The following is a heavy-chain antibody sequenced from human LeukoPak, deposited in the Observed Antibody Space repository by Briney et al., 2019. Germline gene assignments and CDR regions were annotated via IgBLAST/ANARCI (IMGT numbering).Heavy chain of an antibody. CDR1: GGSLSGYY. CDR2: IYHGGST. D-gene: IGHD3-22*01. J-gene: IGHJ3*02. CDR3: VRRQQEKALYNSSGYYFVGAFDI. V-gene: IGHV4-34*01. Sequence: PSETLSLTCAVYGGSLSGYYWSWLRQPPGKGLEWIGEIYHGGSTNYNPPLKSRVTISVDTSKNQFSLKLSSLTAADTAVYYCVRRQQEKALYNSSGYYFVGAFDIWGQGTMVTFSS.